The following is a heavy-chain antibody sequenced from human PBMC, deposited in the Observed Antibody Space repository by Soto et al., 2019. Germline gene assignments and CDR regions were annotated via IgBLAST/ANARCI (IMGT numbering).Heavy chain of an antibody. Sequence: ASVKVSCKASGYTFTSYGISWVRQAPGQGLEWMGWISAYNGNTNYAQKLRGRVTMTTDTSTSTAYMELRSLRSDDTAVYYCARAIAVAGYYYYGMDVWGQGTTVTVS. D-gene: IGHD6-19*01. J-gene: IGHJ6*02. CDR3: ARAIAVAGYYYYGMDV. CDR1: GYTFTSYG. CDR2: ISAYNGNT. V-gene: IGHV1-18*01.